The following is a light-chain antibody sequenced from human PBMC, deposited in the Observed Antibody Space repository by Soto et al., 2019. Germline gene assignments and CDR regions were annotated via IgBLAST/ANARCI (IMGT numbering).Light chain of an antibody. V-gene: IGKV3-15*01. CDR3: QQYHDWPRT. J-gene: IGKJ1*01. CDR2: GAS. Sequence: EIVMTQSPATLSVSPGERATLSCRASQSVSSNLAWYQQKPGQAPRLLIYGASTRATGIPARFSGSGSGIEFTLTIGSLQSEDFSVYYCQQYHDWPRTFGQGTKVEIK. CDR1: QSVSSN.